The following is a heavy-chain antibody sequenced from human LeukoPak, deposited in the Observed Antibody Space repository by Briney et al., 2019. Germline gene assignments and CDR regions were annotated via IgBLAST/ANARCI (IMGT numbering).Heavy chain of an antibody. J-gene: IGHJ4*02. CDR2: IYPGDSVT. CDR1: GYSFTSYW. Sequence: GESLKISCKGSGYSFTSYWIGWVRQMPGKGLEWMGIIYPGDSVTRYSPSFQGQVTISADKSISTAYLQWSSLKASDTAMYYCARLFGSDDYGDYHGYWGQGTLVTVSS. CDR3: ARLFGSDDYGDYHGY. D-gene: IGHD4-17*01. V-gene: IGHV5-51*01.